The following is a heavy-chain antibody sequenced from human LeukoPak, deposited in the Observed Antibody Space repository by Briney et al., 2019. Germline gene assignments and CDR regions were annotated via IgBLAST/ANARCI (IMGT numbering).Heavy chain of an antibody. D-gene: IGHD3-22*01. V-gene: IGHV3-23*01. CDR1: GFTFSTYA. J-gene: IGHJ4*02. Sequence: PGGSLRLSCAASGFTFSTYAMSWVRQAPGKGLEWVSAMTGSGGSTFYADSVKGRFTISRDNSKNTLYLQMNSLRAEDTAVYYCAKPYYYDSSGYSRGGYFDYWGQGTLVTVSS. CDR3: AKPYYYDSSGYSRGGYFDY. CDR2: MTGSGGST.